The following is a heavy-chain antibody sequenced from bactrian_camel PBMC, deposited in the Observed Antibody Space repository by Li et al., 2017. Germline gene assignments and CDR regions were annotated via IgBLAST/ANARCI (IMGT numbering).Heavy chain of an antibody. D-gene: IGHD4*01. Sequence: HVQLVESGGGSVQAGGSLRLSCVASGSVYFLKWMAWFRQAPGQEREGVAAIDTAGLTTYTYAVKGRFTISRDNANNMLYLQMDNLKTEDTAVYYSDSGRHARRFRGRGTQVTVS. CDR1: GSVYFLKW. CDR3: DSGRHARRF. V-gene: IGHV3S53*01. CDR2: IDTAGLT. J-gene: IGHJ4*01.